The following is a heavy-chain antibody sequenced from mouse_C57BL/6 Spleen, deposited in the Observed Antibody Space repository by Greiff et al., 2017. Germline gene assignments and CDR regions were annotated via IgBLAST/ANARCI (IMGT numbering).Heavy chain of an antibody. CDR3: ARYYDYDGDWFAY. CDR1: GYTFTSYD. V-gene: IGHV1-85*01. CDR2: IYPRDGST. Sequence: VQRVESGPELVKPGASVKLSCKASGYTFTSYDINWVKQRPGQGLEWIGWIYPRDGSTKYNEKFKGKATLTVDTSSSTAYMELHSLTSEDSAVYFCARYYDYDGDWFAYWGQGTLVTVSA. D-gene: IGHD2-4*01. J-gene: IGHJ3*01.